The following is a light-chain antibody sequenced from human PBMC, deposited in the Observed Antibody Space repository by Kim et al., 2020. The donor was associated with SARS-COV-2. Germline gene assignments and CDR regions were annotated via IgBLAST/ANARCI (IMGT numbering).Light chain of an antibody. CDR3: HVWDGASGQGV. J-gene: IGLJ3*02. Sequence: APGRTARISCEGNKDESEGVDGCQQKPGQAPVLVIDYDRDRPCGIPERFSGSNSGNRATLTMSRVEAGDEADYDCHVWDGASGQGVFGGGTKLTVL. CDR1: KDESEG. CDR2: YDR. V-gene: IGLV3-21*04.